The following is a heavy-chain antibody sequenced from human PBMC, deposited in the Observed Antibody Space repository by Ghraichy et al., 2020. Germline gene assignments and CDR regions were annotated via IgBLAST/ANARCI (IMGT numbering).Heavy chain of an antibody. CDR2: INHSGST. CDR1: GGSFSGYY. V-gene: IGHV4-34*01. CDR3: ARGRGTVTTKWRYYYYMDV. D-gene: IGHD4-11*01. J-gene: IGHJ6*03. Sequence: SETLSLTCAVYGGSFSGYYWSWIRQPPGKGLEWIGEINHSGSTNYNPSLKSRVTISVDTSKNQFSLKLSSVTAADTAVYYCARGRGTVTTKWRYYYYMDVWGKGTTVTVSS.